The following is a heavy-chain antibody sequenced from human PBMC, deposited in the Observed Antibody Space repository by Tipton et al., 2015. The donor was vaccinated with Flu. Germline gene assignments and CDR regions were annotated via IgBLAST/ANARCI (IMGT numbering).Heavy chain of an antibody. J-gene: IGHJ4*02. D-gene: IGHD6-19*01. CDR1: GDSIGSPYY. CDR3: AKVIPELVAGLDS. Sequence: TLSLTCSVSGDSIGSPYYWGWIRQPPGKGLEWIGNIHPTGNTYYNPSLKSRVTMSVDTSKNQFSLRLKSVTAADTAVYYCAKVIPELVAGLDSWGQGTLVTVSS. CDR2: IHPTGNT. V-gene: IGHV4-38-2*02.